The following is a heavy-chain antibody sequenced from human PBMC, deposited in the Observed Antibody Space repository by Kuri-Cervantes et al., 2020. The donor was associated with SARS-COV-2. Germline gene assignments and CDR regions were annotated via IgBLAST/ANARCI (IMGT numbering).Heavy chain of an antibody. CDR3: TRMSTQYYDFWSGGYRDFDY. V-gene: IGHV3-49*03. Sequence: GESLKISCTTSGFSFRDFGVTWFRQAPGKGLEWVGFIKSKAYGVTAEYAASVKGRFTISRDDSKTIAYLQMSSLKTEDTAVYYCTRMSTQYYDFWSGGYRDFDYWGQGTLVTVSS. J-gene: IGHJ4*02. CDR2: IKSKAYGVTA. D-gene: IGHD3-3*01. CDR1: GFSFRDFG.